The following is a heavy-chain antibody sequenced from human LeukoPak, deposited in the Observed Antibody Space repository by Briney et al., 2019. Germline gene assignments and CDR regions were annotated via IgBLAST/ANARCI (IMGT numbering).Heavy chain of an antibody. D-gene: IGHD2-2*01. J-gene: IGHJ4*02. CDR1: GYTFTSYG. CDR2: ISAYNGNT. V-gene: IGHV1-18*01. Sequence: SVKVSCKASGYTFTSYGISWVRQAPGQGVEWMGWISAYNGNTNYAQKLQGRVTMTTPTSTSTAYMELRSLRSDDTAVYYCARDEVVVVVPAYGLNFDYWGQGTLVTVSS. CDR3: ARDEVVVVVPAYGLNFDY.